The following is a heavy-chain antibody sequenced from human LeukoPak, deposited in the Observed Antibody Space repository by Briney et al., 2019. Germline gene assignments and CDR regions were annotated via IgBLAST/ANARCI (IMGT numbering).Heavy chain of an antibody. J-gene: IGHJ6*02. CDR3: ARERAINYGMDV. Sequence: TASETLSLTCTVSGGSISSYYWSWIRQPPGKGLEWIGYIYYSGSTNYNPSLKSRVTISVDTSKNQFSLKLSSVTAADTAVYYCARERAINYGMDVWGQGTTVTVSS. CDR1: GGSISSYY. CDR2: IYYSGST. D-gene: IGHD2-2*01. V-gene: IGHV4-59*01.